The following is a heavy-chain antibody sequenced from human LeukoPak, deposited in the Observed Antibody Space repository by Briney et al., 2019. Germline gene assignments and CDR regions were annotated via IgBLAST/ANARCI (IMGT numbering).Heavy chain of an antibody. D-gene: IGHD1-26*01. CDR2: ISGSGADT. CDR1: GFTFSSYA. V-gene: IGHV3-23*01. J-gene: IGHJ4*02. Sequence: GGSLRLSCAASGFTFSSYAMNWVRQAPGKGLEWVSGISGSGADTYYTDSVKGRFIITRDNFKNTLYLQMNSLRLEDMAVYYCAKPSGSGVDYWGRGTRVTVSS. CDR3: AKPSGSGVDY.